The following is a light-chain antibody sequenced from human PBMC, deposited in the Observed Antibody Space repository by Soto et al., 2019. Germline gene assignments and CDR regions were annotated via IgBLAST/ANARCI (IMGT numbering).Light chain of an antibody. V-gene: IGKV3-15*01. CDR1: QSVSSN. J-gene: IGKJ4*01. CDR3: QQYNSFPLT. CDR2: GAS. Sequence: DIVMTQSPATLSVSPGERATLSCRASQSVSSNFAWYQQTPGQAPRLLIYGASTRATGIPVRFSGSGSGTEFTLTITSLQSEDFAVYYCQQYNSFPLTFGGGTKVDIK.